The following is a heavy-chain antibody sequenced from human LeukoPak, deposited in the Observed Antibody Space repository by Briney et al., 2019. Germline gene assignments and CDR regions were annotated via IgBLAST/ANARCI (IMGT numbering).Heavy chain of an antibody. V-gene: IGHV3-48*04. CDR2: IDGSGTTI. D-gene: IGHD6-19*01. J-gene: IGHJ4*02. Sequence: PGGSLRLSCAASGFTFSSYRMNWVRQAPGKGLEWVSFIDGSGTTIYYTDSVKGRFTISRDNAKNSLYLQMNSLRAEDTAVYYCARGEGSSGWYPSYWGQGTLVTVSS. CDR3: ARGEGSSGWYPSY. CDR1: GFTFSSYR.